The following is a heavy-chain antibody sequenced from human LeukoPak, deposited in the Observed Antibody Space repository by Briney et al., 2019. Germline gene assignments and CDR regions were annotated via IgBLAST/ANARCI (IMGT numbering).Heavy chain of an antibody. CDR3: ARVRYGDFVGWFDP. Sequence: SETLSLTCTVSGYSISSGYYWGWIRQPPGKGLEWIGSIYHSGSTYYNPSLKSRVTISVDTSKNQFSLKVTSVTAADTAVYYCARVRYGDFVGWFDPWGQGMLVTVSS. D-gene: IGHD4-17*01. CDR1: GYSISSGYY. J-gene: IGHJ5*02. V-gene: IGHV4-38-2*02. CDR2: IYHSGST.